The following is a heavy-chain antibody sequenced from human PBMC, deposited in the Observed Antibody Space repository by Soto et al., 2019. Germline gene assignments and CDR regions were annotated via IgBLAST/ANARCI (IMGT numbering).Heavy chain of an antibody. CDR2: VNPNSGNT. Sequence: ASVKVSFKASGYTFTSYDINWVRQATGQGLEWMGWVNPNSGNTGYAQKFQGRVTMTRNTSISTAYMELSSLRSEDTAVYYCARSGGSVNWFDPWGQGTLVTVSS. D-gene: IGHD2-15*01. V-gene: IGHV1-8*01. CDR1: GYTFTSYD. J-gene: IGHJ5*02. CDR3: ARSGGSVNWFDP.